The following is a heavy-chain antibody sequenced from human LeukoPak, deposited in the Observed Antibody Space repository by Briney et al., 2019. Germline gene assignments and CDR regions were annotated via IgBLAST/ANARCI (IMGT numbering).Heavy chain of an antibody. V-gene: IGHV3-30-3*01. CDR2: VSDDGNKK. CDR3: ARGQLLLEGYFYHMHV. J-gene: IGHJ6*03. Sequence: GRSLRLSCAASGFTFSSYPMHWVRQAPGKGLEWVAVVSDDGNKKFDADFVKGRFTSSTDNSKNTMYMQMNSLRGENTAVYYCARGQLLLEGYFYHMHVWGEGTTVAVSS. D-gene: IGHD2-2*01. CDR1: GFTFSSYP.